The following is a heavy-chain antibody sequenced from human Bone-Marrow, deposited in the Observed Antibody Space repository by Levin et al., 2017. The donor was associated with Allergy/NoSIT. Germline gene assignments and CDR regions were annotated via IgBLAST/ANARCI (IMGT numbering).Heavy chain of an antibody. J-gene: IGHJ3*02. Sequence: GESLKISCAASGFTFSDYYMSWIRQAPGKGLEWVSYISSSGSTIYYADSVKGRFTISRDNAKNSLYLQMNSLRAEDTAVYYCARDHATVGGWLQFPREVNLLDSNAFDIWGQGTMVTVSS. CDR2: ISSSGSTI. CDR3: ARDHATVGGWLQFPREVNLLDSNAFDI. V-gene: IGHV3-11*01. CDR1: GFTFSDYY. D-gene: IGHD5-24*01.